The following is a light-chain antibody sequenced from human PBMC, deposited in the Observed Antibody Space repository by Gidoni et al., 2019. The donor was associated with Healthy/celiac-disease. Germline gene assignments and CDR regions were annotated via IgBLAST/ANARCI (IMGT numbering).Light chain of an antibody. J-gene: IGKJ3*01. Sequence: DIQMTQSPSSLSASVGDRVSITCRASQGIGNDLGWYQQKPGKAPKRLIYAASSLQGGVPSRFSGNGSETEFTLTISSLQPEDFATYYCLQHNNYPFTFGPGTRVDIK. V-gene: IGKV1-17*01. CDR3: LQHNNYPFT. CDR1: QGIGND. CDR2: AAS.